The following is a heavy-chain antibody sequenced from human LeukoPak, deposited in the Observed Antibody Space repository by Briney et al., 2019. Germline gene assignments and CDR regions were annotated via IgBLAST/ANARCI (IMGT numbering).Heavy chain of an antibody. V-gene: IGHV3-48*03. Sequence: GGSLRLSCAASGFTFSSYEMNWVRQAPGKGLEWVSYISSSGSTIYYADSVKGRFTISRDNAKNSLYLQMNSLRAEDTAVYYCATSPVYSYGHPYYFDYWGQGTLVTVSS. CDR3: ATSPVYSYGHPYYFDY. CDR1: GFTFSSYE. J-gene: IGHJ4*02. CDR2: ISSSGSTI. D-gene: IGHD5-18*01.